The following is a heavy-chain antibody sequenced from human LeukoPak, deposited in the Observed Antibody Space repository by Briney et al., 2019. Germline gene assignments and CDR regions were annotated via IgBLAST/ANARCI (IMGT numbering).Heavy chain of an antibody. CDR2: IKQDGSET. D-gene: IGHD2-21*02. CDR1: GFTFSSYW. V-gene: IGHV3-7*03. J-gene: IGHJ4*02. Sequence: PGGSLRLSCAASGFTFSSYWMSWVRQAPRKGLEGVANIKQDGSETYYVDSVKGRFTISRDNAKKSVYLKMNSLRGEDTALYYCARDYCGGDCYPFDYWGQGTLVTVSS. CDR3: ARDYCGGDCYPFDY.